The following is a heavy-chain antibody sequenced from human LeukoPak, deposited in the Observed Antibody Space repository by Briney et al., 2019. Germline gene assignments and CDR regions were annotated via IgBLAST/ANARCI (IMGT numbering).Heavy chain of an antibody. Sequence: SETLSLTCAVSGYSISSGYYWGWIRQPPGKGLERIGSIYHSGSTYYNPSLKSRVTISVDTSKNQFFLKLSSVTAADTAVYYCASPSETGDPGYFDYWGQGTLVTVSS. D-gene: IGHD7-27*01. CDR2: IYHSGST. CDR1: GYSISSGYY. V-gene: IGHV4-38-2*01. CDR3: ASPSETGDPGYFDY. J-gene: IGHJ4*02.